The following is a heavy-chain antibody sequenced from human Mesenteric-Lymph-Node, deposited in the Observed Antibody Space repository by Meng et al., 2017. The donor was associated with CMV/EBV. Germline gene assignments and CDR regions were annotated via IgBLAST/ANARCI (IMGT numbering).Heavy chain of an antibody. CDR2: IYYSGST. CDR3: ARETYYDFWSGYFFDY. J-gene: IGHJ4*02. D-gene: IGHD3-3*01. Sequence: SETLSLTCTVSGGSISSYYWSWIRQPPGKGLEWIGYIYYSGSTNYNPSLKSRVTISVDTSKSQFSLKLSSVTAADTAVYYCARETYYDFWSGYFFDYWGQGTLVTVSS. V-gene: IGHV4-59*01. CDR1: GGSISSYY.